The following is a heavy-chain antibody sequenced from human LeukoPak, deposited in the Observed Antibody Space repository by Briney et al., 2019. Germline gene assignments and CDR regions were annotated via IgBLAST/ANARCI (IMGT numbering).Heavy chain of an antibody. CDR3: ASTYYDFWSGYFDD. D-gene: IGHD3-3*01. Sequence: SETLSLTCTVSGGSISSSSYYWVWIRQPPGKGLEWIGSIYYSGSTYYDPSLKSRVTISVDTSKNQFSLELSSVTAAETAVYYCASTYYDFWSGYFDDWGQGTLVTVSS. J-gene: IGHJ4*02. CDR2: IYYSGST. V-gene: IGHV4-39*01. CDR1: GGSISSSSYY.